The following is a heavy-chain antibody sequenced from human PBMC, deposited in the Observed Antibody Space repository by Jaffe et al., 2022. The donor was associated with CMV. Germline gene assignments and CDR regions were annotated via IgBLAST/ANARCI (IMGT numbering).Heavy chain of an antibody. CDR3: ARDGRYDSSGYYLDAAFDI. Sequence: QVQLVESGGGVVQPGRSLRLSCAASGFTFSSYGMHWVRQAPGKGLEWVAVIWYDGSNKYYADSVKGRFTISRDNSKNTLYLQMNSLRAEDTAVYYCARDGRYDSSGYYLDAAFDIWGQGTMVTVSS. D-gene: IGHD3-22*01. CDR1: GFTFSSYG. V-gene: IGHV3-33*08. CDR2: IWYDGSNK. J-gene: IGHJ3*02.